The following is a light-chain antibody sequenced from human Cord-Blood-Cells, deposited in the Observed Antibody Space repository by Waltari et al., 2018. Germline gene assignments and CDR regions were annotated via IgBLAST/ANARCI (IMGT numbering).Light chain of an antibody. Sequence: QSALPQPASVSGSPGQSITISCTAPSSYVGCYNYVYWYPQHPGKAPKLIIYDVSTRPSGVSNRFSGSKSGNTASLTISGLQAEDEADYYCSSYTSSSTLVFGGGTKLTVL. CDR2: DVS. CDR3: SSYTSSSTLV. J-gene: IGLJ2*01. V-gene: IGLV2-14*01. CDR1: SSYVGCYNY.